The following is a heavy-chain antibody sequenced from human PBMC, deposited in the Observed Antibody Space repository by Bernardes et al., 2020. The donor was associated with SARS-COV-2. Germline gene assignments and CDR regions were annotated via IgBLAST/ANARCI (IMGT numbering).Heavy chain of an antibody. CDR3: AKLGDGDYLSWFDP. D-gene: IGHD4-17*01. V-gene: IGHV3-23*01. J-gene: IGHJ5*02. CDR2: VGTDGNT. Sequence: GGSLRLSCAASGFSLSSHAMSWVRQAPGKGLEWVSGVGTDGNTHYTDSVRGRFSISRDTSKNILYLQMSSLRGEDTAVYYCAKLGDGDYLSWFDPWGRGTLVTVSS. CDR1: GFSLSSHA.